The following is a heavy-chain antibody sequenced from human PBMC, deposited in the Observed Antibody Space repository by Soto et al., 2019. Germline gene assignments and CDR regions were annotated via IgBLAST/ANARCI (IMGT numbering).Heavy chain of an antibody. J-gene: IGHJ5*02. CDR3: ARDCPYYDFWSGYYTANWFDP. V-gene: IGHV3-48*03. Sequence: LRLSCAASGFTFSSYEMNWVRQAPGKGLEWVSYISSSGSTIYYADSVKGRFTISRDNAKNSLYLQMNSLRAEDTAVYYCARDCPYYDFWSGYYTANWFDPWGQGTLVTVSS. D-gene: IGHD3-3*01. CDR1: GFTFSSYE. CDR2: ISSSGSTI.